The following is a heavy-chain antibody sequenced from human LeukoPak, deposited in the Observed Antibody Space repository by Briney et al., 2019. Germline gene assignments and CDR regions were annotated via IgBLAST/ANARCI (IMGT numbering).Heavy chain of an antibody. Sequence: GGSLRLSCAASGFTVSSNYMSWVRQAPGKGLEWVSVIYSGGSTYYADSVKGRFTISRDNSKNTLYLQMNSLRAEDTAVYYCARDRQGGGNSEGYYYYGMDVWGQGTTVTVSS. CDR1: GFTVSSNY. J-gene: IGHJ6*02. CDR2: IYSGGST. D-gene: IGHD4-23*01. V-gene: IGHV3-53*01. CDR3: ARDRQGGGNSEGYYYYGMDV.